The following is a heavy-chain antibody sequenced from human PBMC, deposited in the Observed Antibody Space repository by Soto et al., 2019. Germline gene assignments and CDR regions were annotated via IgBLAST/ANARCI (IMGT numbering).Heavy chain of an antibody. V-gene: IGHV4-34*01. D-gene: IGHD2-2*01. Sequence: SETLSLTCAVYGGSFSGYYWSWIRQPPGKGLEWIGEINHSGSTNYNPSLKSRVTISVDTSKNQFSLKLSSVTAADTAVYYCARKVVPAAIGAFDIWGQGTMVTVSS. CDR3: ARKVVPAAIGAFDI. CDR2: INHSGST. CDR1: GGSFSGYY. J-gene: IGHJ3*02.